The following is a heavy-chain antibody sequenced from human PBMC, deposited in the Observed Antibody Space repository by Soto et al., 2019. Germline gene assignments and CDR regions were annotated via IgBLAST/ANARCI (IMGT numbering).Heavy chain of an antibody. CDR2: ISGGGGNT. V-gene: IGHV3-23*01. Sequence: EVQLLESGGGLVQPGGSLRLSCAASGFTSSSYAMSWVRQTPGKGLEWVSGISGGGGNTYYADSVTGRFTISRDNSRNTLYLQMNSLRAADTAIYYCAKDRGAGGRFSGIAVAGIPSWGQGTLVTVSS. J-gene: IGHJ5*02. CDR1: GFTSSSYA. CDR3: AKDRGAGGRFSGIAVAGIPS. D-gene: IGHD6-19*01.